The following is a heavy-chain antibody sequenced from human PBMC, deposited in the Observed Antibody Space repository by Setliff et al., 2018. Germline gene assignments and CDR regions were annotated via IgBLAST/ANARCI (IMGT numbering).Heavy chain of an antibody. CDR1: GGSFSGYY. J-gene: IGHJ6*02. Sequence: SETLSLTCAVYGGSFSGYYWSWIRQPPGKGLEWIGEINHSGSTNYNPSLKSRVTISVDTSKNQFSLKLSSVTAADTAVYYCARGKVLYDYVWGSYRYEDYYYGMDVRGQGTTVTVSS. D-gene: IGHD3-16*02. V-gene: IGHV4-34*01. CDR2: INHSGST. CDR3: ARGKVLYDYVWGSYRYEDYYYGMDV.